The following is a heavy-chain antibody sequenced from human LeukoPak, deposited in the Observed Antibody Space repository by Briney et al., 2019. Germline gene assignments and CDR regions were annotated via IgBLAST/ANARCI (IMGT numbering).Heavy chain of an antibody. V-gene: IGHV3-9*01. CDR3: AKGSYSSGWLNY. Sequence: GGSLRLSCAASGFTFDDYAMHWVRQAPGKGLEWVSGISWNSGSIGYGDSVKGRFTISRDNAKNSLYLQMNSLRAEDTALYYCAKGSYSSGWLNYWGQGTLVTVSS. CDR2: ISWNSGSI. D-gene: IGHD6-19*01. CDR1: GFTFDDYA. J-gene: IGHJ4*02.